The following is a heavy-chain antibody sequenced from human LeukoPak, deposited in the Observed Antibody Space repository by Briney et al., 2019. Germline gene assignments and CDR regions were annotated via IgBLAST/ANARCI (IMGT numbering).Heavy chain of an antibody. Sequence: GGSLRLSCAASGFTFSSYSMNWVCQAPGKGPEWISYISSSSGTIYYADSVKGRFTISRDNAKNSLYLQMNSLRAEDTAVYYCARDTYYDFWSGYGPGYWGQGTLVTVSS. CDR3: ARDTYYDFWSGYGPGY. D-gene: IGHD3-3*01. CDR2: ISSSSGTI. J-gene: IGHJ4*02. V-gene: IGHV3-48*01. CDR1: GFTFSSYS.